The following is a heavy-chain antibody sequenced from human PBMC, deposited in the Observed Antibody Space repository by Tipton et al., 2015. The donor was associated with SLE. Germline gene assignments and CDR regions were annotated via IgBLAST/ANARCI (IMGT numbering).Heavy chain of an antibody. J-gene: IGHJ1*01. Sequence: TLSLTCTVPGGSISSGGYYWSWSRQHPGKGLEWIGYIYCCGSTYHNPSLKSRVTISVDTSKNQFSLKLSSVTAADTAVYYWARDPGGATAEYFQHWGQGTLVTVSP. CDR3: ARDPGGATAEYFQH. D-gene: IGHD1-26*01. CDR2: IYCCGST. CDR1: GGSISSGGYY. V-gene: IGHV4-31*03.